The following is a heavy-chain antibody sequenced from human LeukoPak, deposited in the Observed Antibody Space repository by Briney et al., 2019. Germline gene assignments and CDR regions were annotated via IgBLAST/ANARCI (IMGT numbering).Heavy chain of an antibody. V-gene: IGHV1-69*05. CDR2: IIPIFGTA. D-gene: IGHD3-10*01. Sequence: ASVKVSCKASGGTFSSYAISWVRQAPGQGLEWMGRIIPIFGTANYAQKFQGRVTITTDESTSPAYMELSSLRSEDTAVYYCASLRYYGSGSYSADYWGQGTLVTVSS. J-gene: IGHJ4*02. CDR3: ASLRYYGSGSYSADY. CDR1: GGTFSSYA.